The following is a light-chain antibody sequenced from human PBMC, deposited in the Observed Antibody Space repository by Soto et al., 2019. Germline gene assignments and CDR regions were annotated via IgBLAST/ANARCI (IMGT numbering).Light chain of an antibody. CDR2: AAS. V-gene: IGKV1-39*01. J-gene: IGKJ5*01. CDR1: ESISRH. CDR3: QQSYSTLSIS. Sequence: DIQMTQSPSSLSASVGDRVTITCRASESISRHLNWYQQKPGKAPNLLIYAASTLQNGVPSRFSCSGSGIDSTLTICSLQPEDFATYYCQQSYSTLSISFGQGTRLEIK.